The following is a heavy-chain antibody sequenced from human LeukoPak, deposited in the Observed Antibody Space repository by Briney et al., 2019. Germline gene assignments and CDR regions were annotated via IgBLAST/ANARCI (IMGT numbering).Heavy chain of an antibody. V-gene: IGHV3-21*01. D-gene: IGHD6-13*01. Sequence: GGSLRLSCAASGFTFSSYSMNWVRQAPGKGLEWVSSISSSSSYKYYADSVKGRFTISRDNAKNSLYLQMNSLRAEETAVYYWARTDSSSWYLNWFDPWGEGTLVTVSS. CDR3: ARTDSSSWYLNWFDP. CDR1: GFTFSSYS. J-gene: IGHJ5*02. CDR2: ISSSSSYK.